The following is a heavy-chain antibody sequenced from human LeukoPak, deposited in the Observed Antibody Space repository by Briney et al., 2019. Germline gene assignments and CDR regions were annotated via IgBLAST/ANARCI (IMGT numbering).Heavy chain of an antibody. CDR3: ARGENSGSGSYDY. V-gene: IGHV3-53*01. J-gene: IGHJ4*02. CDR1: GFTVSSNY. CDR2: IYSGGST. D-gene: IGHD3-10*01. Sequence: GGSLRLSCAASGFTVSSNYMSWVRQAPGKGLEWVSVIYSGGSTYYADSVKGRFTISRDNPKNTLYLQMNSLRAEDTAVYYCARGENSGSGSYDYWGQGTLVTVSS.